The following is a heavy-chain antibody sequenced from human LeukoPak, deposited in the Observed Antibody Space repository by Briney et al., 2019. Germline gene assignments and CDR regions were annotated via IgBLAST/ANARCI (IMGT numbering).Heavy chain of an antibody. CDR2: FRSKAYGGTI. CDR1: GFTFGVYA. CDR3: ARSICGGDCYRPAPTYYFDY. V-gene: IGHV3-49*03. J-gene: IGHJ4*02. D-gene: IGHD2-21*02. Sequence: GGSLRLSCTGSGFTFGVYAMSWFRQAPGKGLEWVGFFRSKAYGGTIDYAASVKVRFTISRGDSKSVAYLEINSLITEDTAVYYCARSICGGDCYRPAPTYYFDYWGQGTLVIVSS.